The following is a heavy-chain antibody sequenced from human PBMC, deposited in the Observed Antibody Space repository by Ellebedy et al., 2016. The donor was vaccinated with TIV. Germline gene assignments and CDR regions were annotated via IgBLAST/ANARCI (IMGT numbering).Heavy chain of an antibody. Sequence: GESLKISCAASGFTFSTYWMSWVRQAPGKGLEWVANIKHDGSEKYYVDSVKGRFTISRDNAKNSLYLQMNSLRAEDTAVYYCARDTLLPATTGLDYWGPGTLVTVSS. CDR1: GFTFSTYW. V-gene: IGHV3-7*01. CDR3: ARDTLLPATTGLDY. J-gene: IGHJ4*02. CDR2: IKHDGSEK. D-gene: IGHD3-10*01.